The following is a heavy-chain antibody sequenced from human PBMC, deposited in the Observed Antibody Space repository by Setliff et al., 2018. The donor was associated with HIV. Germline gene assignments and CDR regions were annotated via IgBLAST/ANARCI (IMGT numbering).Heavy chain of an antibody. Sequence: ASVKVSCKASGYTFTTYSLHWVRQAPGQSLEWMGWINVGNGDTKYSRELQGRIIITRDTSANTAYMELSSLRFDDTAVYFCARGALLAAFDFDHWGHGTLVTISS. D-gene: IGHD3-10*01. CDR2: INVGNGDT. CDR3: ARGALLAAFDFDH. J-gene: IGHJ4*01. CDR1: GYTFTTYS. V-gene: IGHV1-3*01.